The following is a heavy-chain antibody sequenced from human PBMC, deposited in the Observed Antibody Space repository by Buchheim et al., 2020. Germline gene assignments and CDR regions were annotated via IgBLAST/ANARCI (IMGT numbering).Heavy chain of an antibody. V-gene: IGHV1-46*01. CDR3: ARDPPPLIYCSGDHQGCEDYFDY. D-gene: IGHD2-15*01. J-gene: IGHJ4*02. CDR1: GYTFTSYY. Sequence: QVQLVQSGAEVKKPGASVKVSCKASGYTFTSYYMHWVRQAPGQGLEWMGIINPSGGSTSYAQKFQGRVTMTRDTSTSTVYMELSSLRSEDTAVYYCARDPPPLIYCSGDHQGCEDYFDYWGQGTL. CDR2: INPSGGST.